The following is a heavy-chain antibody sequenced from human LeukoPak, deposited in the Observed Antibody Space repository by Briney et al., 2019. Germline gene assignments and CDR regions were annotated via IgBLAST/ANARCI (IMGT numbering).Heavy chain of an antibody. V-gene: IGHV4-39*01. J-gene: IGHJ4*02. Sequence: SETLSLTCTVSGGSISSSSYYWGWIRQPPGKGLEWIGSIYYSGSTYYNPSLKSRVTISVDTPKNQFSLKLSSVTAADTAVYYCARHINCSGGSCYSDFDYWGQGTLVTVSS. CDR2: IYYSGST. CDR1: GGSISSSSYY. CDR3: ARHINCSGGSCYSDFDY. D-gene: IGHD2-15*01.